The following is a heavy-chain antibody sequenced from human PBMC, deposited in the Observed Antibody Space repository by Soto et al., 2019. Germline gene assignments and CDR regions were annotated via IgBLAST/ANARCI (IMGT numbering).Heavy chain of an antibody. CDR1: GFSFSSYS. CDR3: AKSWGDTWQESAFQI. D-gene: IGHD5-18*01. V-gene: IGHV3-23*01. Sequence: QLLESGGDLIQPGGSLRLSCAASGFSFSSYSMSWVRQAPGKGLEWVSGMSATGGSTYYVDSVKGRFIISRDNSWKTLYLQMNSLRADDTAVYYCAKSWGDTWQESAFQIWGLGTMVTVSA. J-gene: IGHJ3*02. CDR2: MSATGGST.